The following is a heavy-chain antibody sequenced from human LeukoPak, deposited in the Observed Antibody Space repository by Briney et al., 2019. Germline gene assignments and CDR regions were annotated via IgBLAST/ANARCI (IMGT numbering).Heavy chain of an antibody. J-gene: IGHJ4*02. D-gene: IGHD2-15*01. CDR2: ITSSSTYI. CDR1: GFTFSNSN. Sequence: GGSLRLSCAASGFTFSNSNMNWVRQAPGKGLEWVSSITSSSTYIFYADSVKGRFTISRDNAKNSLYLQMNSLRAEDTAVYYCARCSGTYRDYWGQGTLVTVSS. CDR3: ARCSGTYRDY. V-gene: IGHV3-21*01.